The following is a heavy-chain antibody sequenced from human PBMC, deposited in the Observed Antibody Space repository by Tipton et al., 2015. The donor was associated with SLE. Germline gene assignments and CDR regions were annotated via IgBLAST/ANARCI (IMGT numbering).Heavy chain of an antibody. Sequence: QSGAEVKKPGESLKISCKVYGYNFTTYWIGWVRQMPGKGLEWMGIIYPGDSHTRYNPSFQGQVTISADKSITTAYLQWSSLKASDSAIYYCARRDSSYHGYFDLWGRGTLVTVSS. CDR2: IYPGDSHT. CDR3: ARRDSSYHGYFDL. J-gene: IGHJ2*01. D-gene: IGHD3-22*01. CDR1: GYNFTTYW. V-gene: IGHV5-51*03.